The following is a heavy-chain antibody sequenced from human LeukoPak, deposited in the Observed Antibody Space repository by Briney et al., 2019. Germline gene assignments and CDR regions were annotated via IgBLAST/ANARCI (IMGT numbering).Heavy chain of an antibody. CDR2: IWYDGSNK. V-gene: IGHV3-33*01. Sequence: PGGSLRLSCAASGFTFSSYGMHWVRQAPGKGLEWVAVIWYDGSNKYYADSVKGRFTISRDNAKNSLYLQMNSLRAEDTAVYYCARDQGAGYSTPPYYFDYWGQGTLVTVSS. CDR3: ARDQGAGYSTPPYYFDY. CDR1: GFTFSSYG. J-gene: IGHJ4*02. D-gene: IGHD6-13*01.